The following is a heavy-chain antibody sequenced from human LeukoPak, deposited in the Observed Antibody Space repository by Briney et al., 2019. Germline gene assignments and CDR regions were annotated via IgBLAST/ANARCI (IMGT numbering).Heavy chain of an antibody. D-gene: IGHD1-1*01. CDR3: ARERQLERLAFGKEGSAFDY. V-gene: IGHV3-7*01. CDR1: GFTFSGYW. Sequence: GGSLRLSCAASGFTFSGYWMHWVRQAPGKGLEWVANIKQDGSEKYYVDSVKGRFTISRDNAKNSLYLQMNSLRAEDTAVYYCARERQLERLAFGKEGSAFDYWGQGTLVTVSS. CDR2: IKQDGSEK. J-gene: IGHJ4*02.